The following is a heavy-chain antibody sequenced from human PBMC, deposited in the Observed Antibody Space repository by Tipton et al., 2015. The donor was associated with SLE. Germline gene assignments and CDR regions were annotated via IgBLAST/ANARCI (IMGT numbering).Heavy chain of an antibody. D-gene: IGHD3-3*01. J-gene: IGHJ6*02. V-gene: IGHV3-23*01. CDR1: GFTFSSYG. CDR2: ISGSGGST. Sequence: SLRLSCAASGFTFSSYGMHWVRQAPGKGLEWVSAISGSGGSTYYADSVKGRFTISRDNSKNTLYLQMNSLRAEDTAVYYCAKPGYDFWTGGMDVWGQGTTVTVSS. CDR3: AKPGYDFWTGGMDV.